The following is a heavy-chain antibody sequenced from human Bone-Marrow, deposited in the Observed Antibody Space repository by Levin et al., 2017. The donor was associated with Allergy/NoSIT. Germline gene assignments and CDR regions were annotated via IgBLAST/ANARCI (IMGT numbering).Heavy chain of an antibody. CDR3: VRVHDYGDYYFDY. CDR1: GGSIRSSTYY. Sequence: SQTLSLTCTVSGGSIRSSTYYWGWVRQPPGRRLESIGRIYHSGSTFYSPSLKSRVSMSVDTSKNQISLKVNSVTAADTAVYYCVRVHDYGDYYFDYWGQGTLVTVSS. D-gene: IGHD4-17*01. J-gene: IGHJ4*02. V-gene: IGHV4-39*07. CDR2: IYHSGST.